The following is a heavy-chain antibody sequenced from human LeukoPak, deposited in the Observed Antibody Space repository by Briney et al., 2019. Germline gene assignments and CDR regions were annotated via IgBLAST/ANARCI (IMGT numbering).Heavy chain of an antibody. CDR3: ARGYCSGGSCFYFDY. D-gene: IGHD2-15*01. Sequence: GGSLRLSCAASGFTFSSYWMSWVRQAPGKGLEWVANIKQDGSEKYYVDSVKGRFTISRDNAKNSLYLQMNSLRTEDTALYYCARGYCSGGSCFYFDYWGQGTLVTVSS. V-gene: IGHV3-7*03. CDR2: IKQDGSEK. CDR1: GFTFSSYW. J-gene: IGHJ4*02.